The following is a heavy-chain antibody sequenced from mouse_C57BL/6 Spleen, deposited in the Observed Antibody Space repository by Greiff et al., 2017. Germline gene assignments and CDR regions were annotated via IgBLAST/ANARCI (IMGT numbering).Heavy chain of an antibody. V-gene: IGHV5-12*01. CDR1: GFTFSDYY. CDR3: ARQGGSSPYWYFDV. Sequence: DVKLQESGGGLVQPGGSLKLSCAASGFTFSDYYMYWVRQTPEKRLEWVAYISNGGGSTYYPDPVKGRFTISSNDAKNTLYLQKSRLKSEDTAMYYCARQGGSSPYWYFDVWGTGTTVTVSS. D-gene: IGHD1-1*01. J-gene: IGHJ1*03. CDR2: ISNGGGST.